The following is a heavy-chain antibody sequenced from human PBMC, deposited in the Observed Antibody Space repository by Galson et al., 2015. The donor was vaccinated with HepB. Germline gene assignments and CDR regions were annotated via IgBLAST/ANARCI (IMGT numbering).Heavy chain of an antibody. Sequence: SLRLSCAASGFTFSGSAMHWVRQASGKGLEWVGRVGSKAHNYATAYVASVKGRFTISRDDSKSTAYLQMNSLKTEDTAVYYCTRLGDLSGYSSKWGQGTLVTVSS. D-gene: IGHD6-13*01. CDR2: VGSKAHNYAT. CDR3: TRLGDLSGYSSK. CDR1: GFTFSGSA. V-gene: IGHV3-73*01. J-gene: IGHJ4*02.